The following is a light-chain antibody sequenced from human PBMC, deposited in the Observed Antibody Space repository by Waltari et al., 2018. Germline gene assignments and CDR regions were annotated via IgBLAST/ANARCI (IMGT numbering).Light chain of an antibody. CDR3: CSYVSGYIYD. CDR1: SSDVF. CDR2: DVS. V-gene: IGLV2-11*01. Sequence: QSALTQPRSVSGSPGQSVTISCTGISSDVFVSWYQEHTGKAPKVVIYDVSKRPSGVPERFSGSKSGSTASLTISGLQDEDEADYYCCSYVSGYIYDFGTGTKVTVL. J-gene: IGLJ1*01.